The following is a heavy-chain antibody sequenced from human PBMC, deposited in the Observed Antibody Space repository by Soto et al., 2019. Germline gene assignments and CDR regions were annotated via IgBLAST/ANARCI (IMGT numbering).Heavy chain of an antibody. V-gene: IGHV3-15*01. J-gene: IGHJ5*02. D-gene: IGHD3-10*01. Sequence: EVPLVESGGGLVKPGGSLRLSCAASGFTFSNAWMSWVRQAPGKGLEWVGRIKSKTDGGTTDYAAPVNGRFTIARDDSKNTLYLQRNSLKTWDTAVYYCKRDGSGSSAWGQGTLVTVSS. CDR1: GFTFSNAW. CDR3: KRDGSGSSA. CDR2: IKSKTDGGTT.